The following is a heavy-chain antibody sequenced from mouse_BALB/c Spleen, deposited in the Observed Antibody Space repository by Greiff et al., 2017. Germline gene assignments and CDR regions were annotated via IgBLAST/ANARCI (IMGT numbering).Heavy chain of an antibody. Sequence: DVKLVESGGGLVKPGGSLKLSCAASGFTFSDYYMYWVRQTPEKRLEWVATISDGGSYTYYPDSVKGRFTISRDNAKNNLYLQMSSLKSEDTAMYYCARGDYGSSPYFDVWGAGTTVTVSS. J-gene: IGHJ1*01. V-gene: IGHV5-4*02. CDR1: GFTFSDYY. D-gene: IGHD1-1*01. CDR2: ISDGGSYT. CDR3: ARGDYGSSPYFDV.